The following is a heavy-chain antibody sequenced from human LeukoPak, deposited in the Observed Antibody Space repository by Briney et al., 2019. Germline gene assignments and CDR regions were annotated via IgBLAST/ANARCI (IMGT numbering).Heavy chain of an antibody. Sequence: ASVKVSCKASGYTFTSYYMHWVRQAPGQGLEWMGIINPSGGSTSYAQKFQGRVTMTRDMSTSTVYMELSSLRSEDTAVYYCAREGRTAMAHYYYYCMDVWGKGTTVTISS. D-gene: IGHD5-18*01. CDR3: AREGRTAMAHYYYYCMDV. CDR1: GYTFTSYY. V-gene: IGHV1-46*01. J-gene: IGHJ6*03. CDR2: INPSGGST.